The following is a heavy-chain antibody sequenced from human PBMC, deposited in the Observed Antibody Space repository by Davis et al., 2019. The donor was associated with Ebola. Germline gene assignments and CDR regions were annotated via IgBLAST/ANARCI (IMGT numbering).Heavy chain of an antibody. CDR1: GGTFSSYA. J-gene: IGHJ6*02. D-gene: IGHD2-15*01. CDR2: IIPIFGTA. V-gene: IGHV1-69*06. Sequence: SVKVSCKASGGTFSSYAISWVRQAPGQGLEWMGGIIPIFGTANYAQKFQGRVTITADKSTSTAYMELSSLRSEDTAVYYCARERAGYCSGGSCWYYYGMDVWGQGTTVTVSS. CDR3: ARERAGYCSGGSCWYYYGMDV.